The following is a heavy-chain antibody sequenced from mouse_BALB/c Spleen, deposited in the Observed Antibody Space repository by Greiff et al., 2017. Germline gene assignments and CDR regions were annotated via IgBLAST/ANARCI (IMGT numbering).Heavy chain of an antibody. J-gene: IGHJ4*01. D-gene: IGHD2-4*01. CDR3: ARGGLYDYDDAMDY. Sequence: EVKLMESGGGLVKPGGSLKLSCAASGFTFSSFGMHWVRQAPEKGLEWVAYISSGSSTIYYADTVKGRFTISRDNPKNTLFLQMTSLRSEDTAMYYCARGGLYDYDDAMDYWGQGTSVTVSS. V-gene: IGHV5-17*02. CDR1: GFTFSSFG. CDR2: ISSGSSTI.